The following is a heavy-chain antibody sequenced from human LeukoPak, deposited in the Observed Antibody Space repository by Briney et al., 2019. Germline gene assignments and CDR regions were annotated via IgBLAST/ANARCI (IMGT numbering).Heavy chain of an antibody. CDR1: GFTFSSYG. V-gene: IGHV3-30*03. Sequence: GGSLRLSCAASGFTFSSYGMHWVRQAPGKGLEWVTVISYDGSNKYYADSVKGRFTFSRDNVKNSMYLQMDSLRAEDTAVYYCASRQSYTGYNYWGQGTLVTVSS. J-gene: IGHJ4*02. CDR3: ASRQSYTGYNY. D-gene: IGHD5-24*01. CDR2: ISYDGSNK.